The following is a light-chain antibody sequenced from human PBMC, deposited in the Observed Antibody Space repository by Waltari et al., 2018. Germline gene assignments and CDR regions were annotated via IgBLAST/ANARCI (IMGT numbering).Light chain of an antibody. Sequence: EIVLTQSPDFQSVPPKEKVTITCRASRSVATSLHWYQQKPDQPPKLLIKYAYQSFSGVPSRFSGSGSGTDFTLTINSLEAEDVATYYCHQSSSLPHTFGQGTKLEIK. CDR2: YAY. J-gene: IGKJ2*01. V-gene: IGKV6-21*01. CDR1: RSVATS. CDR3: HQSSSLPHT.